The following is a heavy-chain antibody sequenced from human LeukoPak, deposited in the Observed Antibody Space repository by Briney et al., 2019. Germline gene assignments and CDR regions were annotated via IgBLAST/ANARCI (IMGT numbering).Heavy chain of an antibody. Sequence: ASVKVSCKASGYTFTGYYMHWVGQAPGQGLEWMGWINPNSGGTNYAQKFQGRVTMTRDTSISTAYMELSRLRSDDTAVYYCARDCYGDYYYYYGMDVWGQGTTVTVSS. CDR1: GYTFTGYY. CDR3: ARDCYGDYYYYYGMDV. D-gene: IGHD4-17*01. J-gene: IGHJ6*02. CDR2: INPNSGGT. V-gene: IGHV1-2*02.